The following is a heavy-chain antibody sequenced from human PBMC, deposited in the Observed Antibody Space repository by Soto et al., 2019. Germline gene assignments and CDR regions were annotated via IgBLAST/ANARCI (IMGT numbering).Heavy chain of an antibody. CDR2: ISPYHGNT. CDR3: ARGGLADRPAVDY. Sequence: QVQLVQSGAEVKKPGASVKVSCKASGYTFTSYGITWVRQAPGQGLEWMGWISPYHGNTHYAQKLQGRVTITTDTSTRTGYLELRSVRSDDTAVYYCARGGLADRPAVDYWGQGTLVTVSS. V-gene: IGHV1-18*01. CDR1: GYTFTSYG. J-gene: IGHJ4*02. D-gene: IGHD6-6*01.